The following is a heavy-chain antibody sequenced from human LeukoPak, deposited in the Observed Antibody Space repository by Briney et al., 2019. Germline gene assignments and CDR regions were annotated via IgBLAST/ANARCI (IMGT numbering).Heavy chain of an antibody. CDR3: ARADDQAVSRISDYFDY. V-gene: IGHV4-39*07. J-gene: IGHJ4*02. CDR2: IYYSGST. D-gene: IGHD2-2*01. Sequence: SETLSLTCTVSGGSISSGSYYWSWIRQPAGKGLEWIGSIYYSGSTYYNPSLKSRVTISVDTSKNQFSLKLSSVTAADTAVYYCARADDQAVSRISDYFDYWGQGTLVTVSS. CDR1: GGSISSGSYY.